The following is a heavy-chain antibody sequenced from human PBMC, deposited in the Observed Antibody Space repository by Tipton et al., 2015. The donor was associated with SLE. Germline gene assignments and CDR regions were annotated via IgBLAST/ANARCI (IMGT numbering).Heavy chain of an antibody. Sequence: SLRLSCAASGFSFSDYYMSWIRQAPGEGLEWVSYITSSGKTTYYADSVKGRFTISRDNSKNSVFLQMDSLTGEDTALYYCARGERGVTLFGVVRVWGQGTLVTVSS. J-gene: IGHJ4*02. CDR1: GFSFSDYY. D-gene: IGHD3-3*01. CDR3: ARGERGVTLFGVVRV. CDR2: ITSSGKTT. V-gene: IGHV3-11*04.